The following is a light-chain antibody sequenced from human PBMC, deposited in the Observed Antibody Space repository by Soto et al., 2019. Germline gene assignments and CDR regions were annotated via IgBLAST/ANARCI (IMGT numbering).Light chain of an antibody. V-gene: IGLV2-14*01. CDR1: SSDVGAYNY. J-gene: IGLJ1*01. CDR2: GVT. CDR3: FSRRGGVSYV. Sequence: QSVLTQPASVSATPGQSITISCTGTSSDVGAYNYVSWYQQYPGKAPKLMIYGVTNRPSGVSNRFSGSKTGNTASLTISGLQAEDVFDYYCFSRRGGVSYVFGTGTRVTVL.